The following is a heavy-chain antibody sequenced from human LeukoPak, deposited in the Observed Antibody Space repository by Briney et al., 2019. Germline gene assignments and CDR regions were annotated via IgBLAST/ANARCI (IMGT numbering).Heavy chain of an antibody. Sequence: LSGGSLRLSCTASGFTFGDYAMSWVRQAPGKGLEWVGFIRSKAYGGTTEYAASVKGRFTISRDDSKSIAYLQMNSLKTEDTAVYYCTRAPTYYDFWSGYYFDYWGQGTLVTVSS. J-gene: IGHJ4*02. CDR1: GFTFGDYA. V-gene: IGHV3-49*04. D-gene: IGHD3-3*01. CDR2: IRSKAYGGTT. CDR3: TRAPTYYDFWSGYYFDY.